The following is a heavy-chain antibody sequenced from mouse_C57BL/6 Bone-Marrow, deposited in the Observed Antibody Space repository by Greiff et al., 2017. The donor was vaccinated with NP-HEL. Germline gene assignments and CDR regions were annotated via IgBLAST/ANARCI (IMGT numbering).Heavy chain of an antibody. Sequence: VKLQESGAELVRPGASVKLSCKASGYTFTDYYINWVKQRPGQGLEWIARIYPGSGNTYYNEKFKGKATLTAEKSSSTAYMQLSSLTSEDSAVYFCARENWAFYAMDYWGQGTSVTVSS. CDR2: IYPGSGNT. CDR3: ARENWAFYAMDY. D-gene: IGHD4-1*01. CDR1: GYTFTDYY. J-gene: IGHJ4*01. V-gene: IGHV1-76*01.